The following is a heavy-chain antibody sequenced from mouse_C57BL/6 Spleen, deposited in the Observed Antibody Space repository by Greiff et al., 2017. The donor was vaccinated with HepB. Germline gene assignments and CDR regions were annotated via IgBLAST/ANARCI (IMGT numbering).Heavy chain of an antibody. CDR3: AKGDYGSLYFDY. CDR1: GYTFTSYW. CDR2: IYPGSGST. J-gene: IGHJ2*01. D-gene: IGHD1-1*01. V-gene: IGHV1-55*01. Sequence: QVQLQQPGAELVKPGASVKMSCKASGYTFTSYWITWVKQRPGQGLEWIGDIYPGSGSTNYNEKFKSKATLTVDTSSSTAYMQLSSLTSGDSAVYYCAKGDYGSLYFDYWGQGTTLTVSS.